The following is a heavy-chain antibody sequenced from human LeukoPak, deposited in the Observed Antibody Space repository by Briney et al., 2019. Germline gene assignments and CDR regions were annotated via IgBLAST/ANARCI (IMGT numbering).Heavy chain of an antibody. CDR1: GFTFSSYA. CDR2: ISYDGSNK. D-gene: IGHD3-3*01. J-gene: IGHJ4*02. CDR3: ARGGISINYDFPY. Sequence: GGSLRLSCAASGFTFSSYAMHWVRQAPGKGLEWVAVISYDGSNKYYADSVKGRFTISRDNSKNTLYLQMNSLRAEDTAVYYCARGGISINYDFPYWGQXXLVXVSS. V-gene: IGHV3-30-3*01.